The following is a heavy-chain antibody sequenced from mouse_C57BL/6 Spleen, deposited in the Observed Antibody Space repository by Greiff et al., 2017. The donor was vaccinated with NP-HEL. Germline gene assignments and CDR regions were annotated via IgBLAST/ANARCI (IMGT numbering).Heavy chain of an antibody. CDR3: ARLGLLRFDY. CDR2: ISSGSSTI. V-gene: IGHV5-17*01. D-gene: IGHD2-3*01. J-gene: IGHJ2*01. CDR1: GFTFSDYG. Sequence: EVHLVESGGGLVKPGGSLKLSCAASGFTFSDYGMHWVRQAPEKGLEWVAYISSGSSTIYYADTVKGRFTISRDNAKNTLFLQMTSLRSEDTAMYYCARLGLLRFDYWGQGTTLTVSS.